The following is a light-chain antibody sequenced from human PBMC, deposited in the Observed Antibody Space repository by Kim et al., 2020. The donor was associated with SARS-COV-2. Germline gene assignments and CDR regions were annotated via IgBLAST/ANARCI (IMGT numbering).Light chain of an antibody. CDR1: SSDLGRYDF. J-gene: IGLJ3*02. V-gene: IGLV2-14*03. CDR3: SSFTSNNPPS. Sequence: QSALTQPASVSGSHRQSITISCTGSSSDLGRYDFVACYQQHPGKAPKLVISDVSNRPSGVSDRFSASKSDTTASLTISGLQAEDEADYYCSSFTSNNPPSFGGGTQLTVL. CDR2: DVS.